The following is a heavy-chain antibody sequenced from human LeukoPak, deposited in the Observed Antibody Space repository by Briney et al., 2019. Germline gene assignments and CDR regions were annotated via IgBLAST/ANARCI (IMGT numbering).Heavy chain of an antibody. V-gene: IGHV4-39*07. Sequence: SETLSLTCTISGDSIGRINYFWDWIRQAPGKGLEWIVSMSYSGHTYYNPSLKSRVTTSIDTSKNQLSLNLKSVNAADTAVYYCARDRDVDDFDSWGHGTLVTVSS. CDR1: GDSIGRINYF. CDR2: MSYSGHT. J-gene: IGHJ4*01. CDR3: ARDRDVDDFDS. D-gene: IGHD2-15*01.